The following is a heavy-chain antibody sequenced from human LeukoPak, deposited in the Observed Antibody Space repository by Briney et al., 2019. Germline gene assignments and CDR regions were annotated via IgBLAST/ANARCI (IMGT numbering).Heavy chain of an antibody. CDR1: GFTFSSYW. Sequence: GGSLRLSCAASGFTFSSYWMHWVRHAPGKGLVWVSHINSDGSSTSYADSVKGRFTISRDNAKNTLYLQMNSLRAEDTAVYYCARDYRYSYSNWGQGTLVTVPS. J-gene: IGHJ4*02. CDR2: INSDGSST. CDR3: ARDYRYSYSN. D-gene: IGHD5-18*01. V-gene: IGHV3-74*01.